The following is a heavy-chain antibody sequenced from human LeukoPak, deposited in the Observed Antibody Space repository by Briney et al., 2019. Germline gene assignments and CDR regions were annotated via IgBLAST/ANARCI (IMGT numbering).Heavy chain of an antibody. CDR2: IYTSGST. Sequence: PSETLSLTCTVSGGSISSGSYYWSWIRQPAGKGLEWIGRIYTSGSTNYNPSLKSRVTISVDTSKNQFSLKLSSVTAADTAVYYCARGDVYDFWSGYFPGFDYWGQGTLDTVSS. CDR3: ARGDVYDFWSGYFPGFDY. V-gene: IGHV4-61*02. D-gene: IGHD3-3*01. CDR1: GGSISSGSYY. J-gene: IGHJ4*02.